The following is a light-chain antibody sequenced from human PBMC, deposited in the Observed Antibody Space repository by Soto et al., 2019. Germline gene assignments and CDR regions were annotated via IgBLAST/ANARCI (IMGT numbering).Light chain of an antibody. CDR3: NSYAGNSWV. V-gene: IGLV2-8*01. J-gene: IGLJ3*02. CDR2: EVT. CDR1: SSDVGGYNH. Sequence: QSALTQPPSASGSPGQSVTISCTGTSSDVGGYNHVSWYQHHPGKAPKLLIYEVTQRPSGVPDRFSGSKSGNTASLTVSGLRAEDEADYYCNSYAGNSWVFGGGTKVTVL.